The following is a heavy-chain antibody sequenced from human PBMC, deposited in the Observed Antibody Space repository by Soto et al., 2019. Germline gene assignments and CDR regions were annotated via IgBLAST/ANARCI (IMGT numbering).Heavy chain of an antibody. CDR3: ARLLTEGVTYREDAFDI. V-gene: IGHV1-18*04. D-gene: IGHD3-16*02. CDR1: GYTFTSYG. CDR2: VSTYNGKT. J-gene: IGHJ3*02. Sequence: SSVKVSCKASGYTFTSYGISWVRQAPGQGLEWMGWVSTYNGKTDYAQKFQGRVTMTADTRTNTGYMELRSLRSDDTAVYYCARLLTEGVTYREDAFDIWGKGTKVNVSS.